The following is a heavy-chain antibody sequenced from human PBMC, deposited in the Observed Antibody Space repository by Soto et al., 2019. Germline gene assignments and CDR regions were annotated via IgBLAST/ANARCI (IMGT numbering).Heavy chain of an antibody. V-gene: IGHV5-51*01. Sequence: AEESLKISCNGSGYNFANYWIGWVRQMPGKGLEWMGMIFPGDSDTKNSPSLQGQITMSVDKSDSSAYLQWRSLKASDTAMYYCAAGYTTGPDAFDIWGQGTMVTVSS. CDR3: AAGYTTGPDAFDI. CDR2: IFPGDSDT. J-gene: IGHJ3*02. CDR1: GYNFANYW. D-gene: IGHD6-13*01.